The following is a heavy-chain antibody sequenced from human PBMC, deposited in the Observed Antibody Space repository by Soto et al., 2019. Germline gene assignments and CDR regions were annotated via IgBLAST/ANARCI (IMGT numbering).Heavy chain of an antibody. J-gene: IGHJ4*02. V-gene: IGHV4-39*01. Sequence: SETLSLTCTVSGGSVSSSSYYWGWIRQPPGKGLEWIGSIYYSGSTYYNPSLKSRVTISVDTSKNQFSLKLSSVTAADTAVYYCARHAREYIWGSYRMYYFDYWGQGTLVTVSS. CDR2: IYYSGST. CDR3: ARHAREYIWGSYRMYYFDY. D-gene: IGHD3-16*02. CDR1: GGSVSSSSYY.